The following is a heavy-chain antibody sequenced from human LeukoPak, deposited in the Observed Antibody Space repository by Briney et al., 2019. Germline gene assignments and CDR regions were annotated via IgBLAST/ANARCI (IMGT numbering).Heavy chain of an antibody. D-gene: IGHD3-10*01. CDR2: IHHSGSSGST. V-gene: IGHV4-4*02. CDR1: GDSISSSIW. Sequence: SGTLSLTCAVSGDSISSSIWWSWVRQPPGKGLEWVGEIHHSGSSGSTNYNPSLRSRVTVSVDKSKNQFSLKLSSVTAADTAVYYCTRASWFGELLKAFDIWGQGTMVTVSS. CDR3: TRASWFGELLKAFDI. J-gene: IGHJ3*02.